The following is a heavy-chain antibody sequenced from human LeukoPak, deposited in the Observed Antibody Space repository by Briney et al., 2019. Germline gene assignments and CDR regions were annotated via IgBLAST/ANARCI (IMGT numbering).Heavy chain of an antibody. V-gene: IGHV1-2*02. J-gene: IGHJ5*02. Sequence: ASVKVSCKASGYTFTGYYMHWVRQAPGQGLEWMGWINPNSGGTNYAQKFQGRVTMTRDTSISTAYMELSRLRSDDTAVYYCAREGEYYGFWSGPPPYNWFDPWGQGTLVTVSS. CDR1: GYTFTGYY. CDR2: INPNSGGT. CDR3: AREGEYYGFWSGPPPYNWFDP. D-gene: IGHD3-3*01.